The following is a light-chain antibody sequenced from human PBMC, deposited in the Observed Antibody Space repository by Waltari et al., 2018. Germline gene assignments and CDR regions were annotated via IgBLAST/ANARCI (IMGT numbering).Light chain of an antibody. CDR2: GAS. J-gene: IGKJ1*01. Sequence: DIVMTQSPATLSVSPGERVAPSCRASQRISSYLAWYQQKPGQAPRLLMYGASIRATGFPARLSGSGSGTEFTLTISSLQSEDFAVYYCQNYNNWRTFGQGPKVEF. CDR1: QRISSY. CDR3: QNYNNWRT. V-gene: IGKV3-15*01.